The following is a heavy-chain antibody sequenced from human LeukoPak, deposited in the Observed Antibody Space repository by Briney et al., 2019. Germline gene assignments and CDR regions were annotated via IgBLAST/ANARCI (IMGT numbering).Heavy chain of an antibody. D-gene: IGHD2-15*01. CDR3: ARWGYCSGGSCYPSKGSDAFDI. V-gene: IGHV4-59*01. CDR2: IYYSGST. Sequence: SETLSLTCTVSGGSISSYYWSWIRQPPGKGLEWIGYIYYSGSTNYNPSLKSRVTISVDTFKNQFSLKLSSVTAADTAVYYCARWGYCSGGSCYPSKGSDAFDIWGQGTMVTVSS. CDR1: GGSISSYY. J-gene: IGHJ3*02.